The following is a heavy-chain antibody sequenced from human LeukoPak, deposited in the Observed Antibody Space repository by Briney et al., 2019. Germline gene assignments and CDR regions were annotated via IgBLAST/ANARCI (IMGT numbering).Heavy chain of an antibody. CDR1: GGTFSSYA. J-gene: IGHJ4*02. CDR3: ARGVNYDYVWGSYRGIYYFDY. Sequence: GASVKVSXKASGGTFSSYAISWVRQAPGQGLEWIGGIIPIFGTANYAQKFQGRVTITADESTSTAYMELSSLRSEDTAVYYCARGVNYDYVWGSYRGIYYFDYWGQGTLVTVSS. CDR2: IIPIFGTA. V-gene: IGHV1-69*01. D-gene: IGHD3-16*02.